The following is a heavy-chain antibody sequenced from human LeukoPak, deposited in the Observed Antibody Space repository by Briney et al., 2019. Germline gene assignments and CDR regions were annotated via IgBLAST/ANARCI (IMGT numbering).Heavy chain of an antibody. Sequence: QPGSSLRLSCVASGFTFNDCAMHWVRQAPGKRLEWVSGISWNSGSIGYADSVKGRFTISRDNAENSLYLQINSLRAEDTAVYYCARDLDALDAFGIWGQGTVVTVS. J-gene: IGHJ3*02. CDR2: ISWNSGSI. V-gene: IGHV3-9*01. CDR1: GFTFNDCA. CDR3: ARDLDALDAFGI.